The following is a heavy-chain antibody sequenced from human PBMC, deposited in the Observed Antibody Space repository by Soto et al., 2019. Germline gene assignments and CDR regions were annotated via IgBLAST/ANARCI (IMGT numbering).Heavy chain of an antibody. CDR1: GDSISRTSYY. CDR3: ARSTRILAKIDH. CDR2: IYYSGST. V-gene: IGHV4-39*01. Sequence: SETLSLTCAVSGDSISRTSYYWGWIRQPPGKGLEWIGNIYYSGSTYYNPSLKSRVTISVDTSKSQFSLKLSSVTAADTAVYYCARSTRILAKIDHWGQGTRVTVPS. D-gene: IGHD2-15*01. J-gene: IGHJ4*02.